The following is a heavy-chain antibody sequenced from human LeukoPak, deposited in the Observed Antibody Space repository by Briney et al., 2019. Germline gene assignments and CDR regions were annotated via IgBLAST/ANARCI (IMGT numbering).Heavy chain of an antibody. CDR1: GFTFSSYG. Sequence: PGRSLRLSCAASGFTFSSYGMHWVRQAPGKGLEWVAVISYGGSNKYYADSVKGRFTISRDNSKNTLYLQVNSLRAEDTAVYYCAKDLEDVVEVAAFIGYYYYGMDVWGQGTTVTVSS. D-gene: IGHD2-15*01. J-gene: IGHJ6*02. V-gene: IGHV3-30*18. CDR3: AKDLEDVVEVAAFIGYYYYGMDV. CDR2: ISYGGSNK.